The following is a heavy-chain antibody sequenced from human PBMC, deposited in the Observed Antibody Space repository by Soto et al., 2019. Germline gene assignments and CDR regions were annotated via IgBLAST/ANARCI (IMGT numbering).Heavy chain of an antibody. J-gene: IGHJ5*02. D-gene: IGHD3-10*01. V-gene: IGHV4-59*01. CDR2: IYYSGST. CDR1: GRSISSYY. Sequence: SETLSLTCTLYGRSISSYYWSWIRQPPGKGLEWIGYIYYSGSTNYNPSLKSRVIISVDTYKNQFSLKLSAVTAADTAVYYCARGLLWVGELYWFDPWGQGTLVTVSS. CDR3: ARGLLWVGELYWFDP.